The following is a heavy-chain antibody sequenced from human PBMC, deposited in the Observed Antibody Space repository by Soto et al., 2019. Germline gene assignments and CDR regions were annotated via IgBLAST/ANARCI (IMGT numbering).Heavy chain of an antibody. J-gene: IGHJ4*02. CDR3: ARSPRSSPYFDF. V-gene: IGHV5-51*01. Sequence: GASLKISCQCSGYTFSNFWIGWVRQLPGQGLEWMGIIYPGDHETRYSPSFLGKVTISAETSINTAYLQWSSLEASDSAFYFCARSPRSSPYFDFWGQGALVTVSS. D-gene: IGHD6-13*01. CDR1: GYTFSNFW. CDR2: IYPGDHET.